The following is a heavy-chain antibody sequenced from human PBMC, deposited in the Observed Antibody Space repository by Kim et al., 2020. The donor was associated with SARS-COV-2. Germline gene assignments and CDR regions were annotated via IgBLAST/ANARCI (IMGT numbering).Heavy chain of an antibody. J-gene: IGHJ6*02. CDR1: GGTFSSYA. CDR2: IIPIFGTA. D-gene: IGHD6-6*01. V-gene: IGHV1-69*13. Sequence: SVKVSCKASGGTFSSYAISWVRQAPGQGLEWMGGIIPIFGTANYAQKFQGRVTITADESTSTAYMELSSLRSEDTAVYYCARDGTYSSSSPYYYYGMDVWGQGTTVTVSS. CDR3: ARDGTYSSSSPYYYYGMDV.